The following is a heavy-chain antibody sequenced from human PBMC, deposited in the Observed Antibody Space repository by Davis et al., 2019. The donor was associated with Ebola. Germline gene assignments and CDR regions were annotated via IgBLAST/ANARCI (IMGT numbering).Heavy chain of an antibody. CDR2: IPYDGSNE. D-gene: IGHD6-19*01. V-gene: IGHV3-30-3*01. Sequence: GGSLRLPCAPSGFTSSTFAMHWVRHAPGKALEWVAVIPYDGSNEYYAGSVKGRFTISRDNSKNTVYLQMNSLRAEDTAVYYCAGAVGIAVAGPGYWGQGTLVIVSS. J-gene: IGHJ4*02. CDR1: GFTSSTFA. CDR3: AGAVGIAVAGPGY.